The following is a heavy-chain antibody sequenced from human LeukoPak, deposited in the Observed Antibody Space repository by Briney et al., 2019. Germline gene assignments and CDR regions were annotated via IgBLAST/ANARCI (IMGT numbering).Heavy chain of an antibody. J-gene: IGHJ4*02. V-gene: IGHV1-24*01. D-gene: IGHD2-15*01. Sequence: ASVKVSCKVSGYTLTELSMHWVRQAPGKGLEWMGGFDPEDGETIYAQKFQGRVTMTEDTSTDTAYMELSSLRSEDTAVYYCATDYYCSGGGCYNVDYWGQGTLVTVSS. CDR2: FDPEDGET. CDR3: ATDYYCSGGGCYNVDY. CDR1: GYTLTELS.